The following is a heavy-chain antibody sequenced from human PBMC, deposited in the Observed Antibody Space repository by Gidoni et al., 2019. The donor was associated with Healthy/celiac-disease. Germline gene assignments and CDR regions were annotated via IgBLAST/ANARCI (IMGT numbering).Heavy chain of an antibody. J-gene: IGHJ4*02. CDR1: GGSISSYY. V-gene: IGHV4-59*08. CDR2: IYYSGST. Sequence: QVQLQESGPGLVKPSENLSLTCAVSGGSISSYYWSWLRQPPGKGMECIGYIYYSGSTNSNPSLKSRVTRSVDTSKNQFSLKLSAVTAADTAVYYCARHRVPYYFDYWCQGTLVTVSS. CDR3: ARHRVPYYFDY.